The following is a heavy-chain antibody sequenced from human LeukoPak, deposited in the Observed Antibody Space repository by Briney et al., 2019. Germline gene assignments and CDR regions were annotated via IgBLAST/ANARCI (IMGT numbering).Heavy chain of an antibody. J-gene: IGHJ4*02. CDR1: GFTFSSYA. Sequence: GGSLRLSCAASGFTFSSYAMSWVRQALGKGLEWVSAISGSGGSTYYADSVKGRFTISRDNSKNTLYLQMNSLRAEDTAVYYCAKAGRGYSYGYRGDFDYWGQGTLVTVSS. CDR3: AKAGRGYSYGYRGDFDY. V-gene: IGHV3-23*01. CDR2: ISGSGGST. D-gene: IGHD5-18*01.